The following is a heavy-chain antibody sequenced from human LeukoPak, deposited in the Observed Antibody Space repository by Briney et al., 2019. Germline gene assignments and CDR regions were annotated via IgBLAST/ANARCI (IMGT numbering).Heavy chain of an antibody. J-gene: IGHJ4*02. D-gene: IGHD3-22*01. CDR3: ARHGDDRSGYTGYYFDY. CDR1: GGSISSGSYY. CDR2: IYYSGST. V-gene: IGHV4-39*01. Sequence: SETLSLTCTVSGGSISSGSYYWGWIRQPPGMGLEWIGSIYYSGSTYYNPSLESRVTISVDTSKNQFSLNLASVTAADTAVYYCARHGDDRSGYTGYYFDYWGQGPLSPSPQ.